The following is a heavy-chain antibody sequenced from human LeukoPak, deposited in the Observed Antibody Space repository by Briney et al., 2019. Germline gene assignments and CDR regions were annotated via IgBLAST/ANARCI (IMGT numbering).Heavy chain of an antibody. Sequence: ASVKVSCKASGYTFTGYYMHWVRQAPGQGLEWMGWINPDSGGTNYAQKFQGRVTMTRDTSISTAYMELSRLRSDDTAVYYCARVGYSYGYRHYYYYMDVWGKGTTVTVSS. CDR1: GYTFTGYY. J-gene: IGHJ6*03. CDR2: INPDSGGT. D-gene: IGHD5-18*01. CDR3: ARVGYSYGYRHYYYYMDV. V-gene: IGHV1-2*02.